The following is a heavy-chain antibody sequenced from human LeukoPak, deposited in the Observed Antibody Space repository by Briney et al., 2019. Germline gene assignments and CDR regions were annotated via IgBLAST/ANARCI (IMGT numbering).Heavy chain of an antibody. D-gene: IGHD3-3*01. J-gene: IGHJ5*02. Sequence: GGSLRLSCAASGFTFSSYAMHWVRQAPGKGLEWVAVISYDGGNKYYADSVKGRFTISRDNSKNTLYLQMDSLRAEDTAVYYCARGAVLWSCSVPWFDPWGQGTLVTVSS. CDR1: GFTFSSYA. V-gene: IGHV3-30*01. CDR3: ARGAVLWSCSVPWFDP. CDR2: ISYDGGNK.